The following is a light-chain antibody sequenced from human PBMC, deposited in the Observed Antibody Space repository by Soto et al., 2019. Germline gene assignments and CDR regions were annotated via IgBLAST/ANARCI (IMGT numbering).Light chain of an antibody. CDR3: AAWDDSLNGYV. V-gene: IGLV1-44*01. CDR1: SSNIGSNT. J-gene: IGLJ1*01. Sequence: QSVLTQPPSASGTPGQRVTISCSGSSSNIGSNTVNWYQQLPGTAPKLLIYSNTQRPSRVPDRFSGSKSGTSASLAISGLQSEDEADYYCAAWDDSLNGYVFGTGTKLTVL. CDR2: SNT.